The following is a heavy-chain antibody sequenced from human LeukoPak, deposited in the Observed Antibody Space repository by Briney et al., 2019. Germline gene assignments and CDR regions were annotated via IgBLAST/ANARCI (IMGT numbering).Heavy chain of an antibody. CDR1: GFTFSSYG. Sequence: GRSLRLSCAASGFTFSSYGMHWVRQAPGKGLEWVAVISYDGSNKYYADSVKGRFTISRDNSKNTLYLQMNSLRAGDTAVYYCAKDPRYYDSSGYYYPAIDYWGQGTLVTVSS. J-gene: IGHJ4*02. CDR3: AKDPRYYDSSGYYYPAIDY. CDR2: ISYDGSNK. V-gene: IGHV3-30*18. D-gene: IGHD3-22*01.